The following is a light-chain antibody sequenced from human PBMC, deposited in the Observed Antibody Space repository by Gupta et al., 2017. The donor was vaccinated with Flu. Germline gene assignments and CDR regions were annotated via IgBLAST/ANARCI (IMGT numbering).Light chain of an antibody. CDR2: KAS. CDR3: QQYNSYSIT. CDR1: QSISSW. V-gene: IGKV1-5*03. J-gene: IGKJ5*01. Sequence: DIQMTQSPSTLSASVGDRVTITCRASQSISSWLAWYQQKPGKAPKLLIYKASSLESGVPSRFSGSGSGTEFTLTISSLQPDDFATYYCQQYNSYSITFGQGTQVEIK.